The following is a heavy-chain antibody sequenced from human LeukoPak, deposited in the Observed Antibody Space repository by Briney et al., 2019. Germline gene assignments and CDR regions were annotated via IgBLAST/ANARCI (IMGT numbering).Heavy chain of an antibody. Sequence: SETLSLTCAVYGGSFSGYYWSWIRQPPGKGLEWIGEINHSESTNYNPSLKSRVTISVDTSKNQFSLKLSSVTAADTAVYYCARGLGDIVVVPAANHYFDYWGQGTLVTVSS. V-gene: IGHV4-34*01. D-gene: IGHD2-2*01. J-gene: IGHJ4*02. CDR2: INHSEST. CDR1: GGSFSGYY. CDR3: ARGLGDIVVVPAANHYFDY.